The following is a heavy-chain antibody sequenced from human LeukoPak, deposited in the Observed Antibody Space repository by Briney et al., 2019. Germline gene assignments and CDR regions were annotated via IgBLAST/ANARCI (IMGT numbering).Heavy chain of an antibody. CDR3: AREDIVVVPAAILYYYYGMDV. Sequence: GASVKVSCKASGYTFTGYYMHWVRLAPGQGLEWMGWINPNSGGTNYAQKFQGRVTMTRDTSISTAYMELSRLRSDDTAVYYCAREDIVVVPAAILYYYYGMDVWGQGTTVTVSS. D-gene: IGHD2-2*02. V-gene: IGHV1-2*02. J-gene: IGHJ6*02. CDR2: INPNSGGT. CDR1: GYTFTGYY.